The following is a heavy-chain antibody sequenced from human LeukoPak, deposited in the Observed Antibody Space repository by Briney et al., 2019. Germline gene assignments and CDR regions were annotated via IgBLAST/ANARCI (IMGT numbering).Heavy chain of an antibody. J-gene: IGHJ3*02. CDR1: GFTFSSYS. V-gene: IGHV3-21*01. CDR3: ARDYYGSGSYYGDAFDI. D-gene: IGHD3-10*01. Sequence: GGSLRFSCAASGFTFSSYSMNWVRQAPGKGLEWVSSISSSSSYIYYADSVKGRFTISRDNAKNSLYLQMNSLRAEDTAVYYCARDYYGSGSYYGDAFDIWGQGTMLTVSS. CDR2: ISSSSSYI.